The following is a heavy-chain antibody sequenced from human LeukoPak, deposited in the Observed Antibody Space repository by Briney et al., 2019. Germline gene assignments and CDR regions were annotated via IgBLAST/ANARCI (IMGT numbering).Heavy chain of an antibody. V-gene: IGHV1-2*02. Sequence: ASVKVSCKASGYTFAGYYMHWVRQAPGQGLEWMGWINPNSGGTNYAQKFQGRVTMTRDTSISTAYMELSRLRSDDTAVYYCARGRVVPAAETDYWGQGTLVTVSS. CDR3: ARGRVVPAAETDY. J-gene: IGHJ4*02. CDR2: INPNSGGT. CDR1: GYTFAGYY. D-gene: IGHD2-2*01.